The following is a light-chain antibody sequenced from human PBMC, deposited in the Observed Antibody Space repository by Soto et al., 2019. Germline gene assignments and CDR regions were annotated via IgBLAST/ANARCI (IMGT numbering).Light chain of an antibody. Sequence: EIVLTQSPGTLSLSPGERATLSCRASQSVSSSSLAWYQQKPGQAPRLLIYGASSRATAIPDRFSGSGSGTDFNLTISRLEPEDFAVYYCQQDGSSPITFGQGTRLEIK. CDR3: QQDGSSPIT. J-gene: IGKJ5*01. V-gene: IGKV3-20*01. CDR2: GAS. CDR1: QSVSSSS.